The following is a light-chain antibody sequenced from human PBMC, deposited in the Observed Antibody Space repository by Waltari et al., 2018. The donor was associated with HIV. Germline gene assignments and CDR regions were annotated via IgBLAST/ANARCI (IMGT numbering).Light chain of an antibody. J-gene: IGLJ2*01. CDR2: DVI. CDR3: SSHAGSKVV. CDR1: SSDVGGYNY. V-gene: IGLV2-8*01. Sequence: QSALTQPPSASGSPGQSVTPSFTGTSSDVGGYNYFSWHQQHPGKAPKLMIYDVIKRPSGVPDRFSGSKSSNTASLTVSGLQPEDEADYYCSSHAGSKVVFGGGTRLTVL.